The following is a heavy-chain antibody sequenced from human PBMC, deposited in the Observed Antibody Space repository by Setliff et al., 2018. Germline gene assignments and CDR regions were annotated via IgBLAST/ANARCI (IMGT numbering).Heavy chain of an antibody. Sequence: PSETLSLTCAVYGGSFSSYYWSWIRQPAGKGLEWIGHIYIGGSANYNPSLKRRVTMSIDTSKNQLSLKLNSVTAADMAVYYCAREQWLDPPGYYYMDVWAKGTTVTVS. CDR1: GGSFSSYY. CDR2: IYIGGSA. D-gene: IGHD6-19*01. J-gene: IGHJ6*03. V-gene: IGHV4-4*07. CDR3: AREQWLDPPGYYYMDV.